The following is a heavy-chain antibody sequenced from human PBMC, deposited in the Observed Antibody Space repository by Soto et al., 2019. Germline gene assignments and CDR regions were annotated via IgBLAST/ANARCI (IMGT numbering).Heavy chain of an antibody. CDR3: ARPSYTSVCYHVFDI. V-gene: IGHV4-59*08. D-gene: IGHD3-16*01. Sequence: SETLSLTCTVSGGSMNSYYWSWIRQPPGKGLEWIGYIYYSGSTNYNPSLKSRVTISVDTSKNQFSLQLSSLTAADTAVYYCARPSYTSVCYHVFDIWGQGKMVTVSS. CDR1: GGSMNSYY. CDR2: IYYSGST. J-gene: IGHJ3*02.